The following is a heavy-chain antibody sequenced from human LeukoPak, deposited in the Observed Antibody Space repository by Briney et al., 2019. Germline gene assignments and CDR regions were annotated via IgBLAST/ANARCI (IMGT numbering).Heavy chain of an antibody. D-gene: IGHD3-10*01. CDR2: ISSTSSYI. CDR3: ARCYASGSYGIDY. Sequence: GGSLRLSCAASGFTFGSYSMNWVRQVPGKGLQWVSSISSTSSYIYYADSVKGRFTVSRDNAKNSLSLQMNSLGAEDTAVYYCARCYASGSYGIDYWGQGTLVTVSS. J-gene: IGHJ4*02. V-gene: IGHV3-21*01. CDR1: GFTFGSYS.